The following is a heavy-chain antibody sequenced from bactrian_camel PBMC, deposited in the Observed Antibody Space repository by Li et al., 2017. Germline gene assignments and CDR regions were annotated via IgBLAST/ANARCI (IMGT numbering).Heavy chain of an antibody. D-gene: IGHD2*01. V-gene: IGHV3S40*01. CDR3: LVGFDY. CDR2: INSRDVAT. J-gene: IGHJ4*01. CDR1: GFALSDYP. Sequence: DVQLVESGGGLVRPGGSLTLSCVASGFALSDYPLTWVRQTPEKRFEWVSAINSRDVATYNDSVRGRFTISRDNSRSTVILESTSLTIEDTAMYYCLVGFDYWGQGTQVTVS.